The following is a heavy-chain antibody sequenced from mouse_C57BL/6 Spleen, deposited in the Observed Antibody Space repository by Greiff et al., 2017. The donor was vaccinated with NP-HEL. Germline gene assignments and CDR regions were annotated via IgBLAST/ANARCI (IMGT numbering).Heavy chain of an antibody. CDR1: GFTFSDFY. J-gene: IGHJ3*01. D-gene: IGHD1-1*01. CDR2: SRNKADGYTT. Sequence: EVQVVESGGGLVQSGRSLRLSCATSGFTFSDFYMAWVRQAPGKGLEWIAASRNKADGYTTEYSASVKGRVIVSVDTSQSILYLQMNALRAEDTAIYYCARDAVSSSYGVAYWGQGTLVTVSA. CDR3: ARDAVSSSYGVAY. V-gene: IGHV7-1*01.